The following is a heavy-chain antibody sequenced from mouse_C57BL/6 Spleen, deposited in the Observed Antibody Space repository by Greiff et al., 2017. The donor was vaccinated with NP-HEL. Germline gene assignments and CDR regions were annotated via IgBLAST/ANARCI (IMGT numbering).Heavy chain of an antibody. J-gene: IGHJ2*01. D-gene: IGHD2-3*01. Sequence: DVHLVESGGGLVKPGGSLKLSCAASGFTFSSYAMSWVRQTPEKRLEWVATISDGGSYTYYPDNVKGRFTISRDNAKNNLYLQMSHLKSEDTAMYYCARDRWLLYYFDYWGQGTTLTVSS. CDR2: ISDGGSYT. CDR3: ARDRWLLYYFDY. CDR1: GFTFSSYA. V-gene: IGHV5-4*01.